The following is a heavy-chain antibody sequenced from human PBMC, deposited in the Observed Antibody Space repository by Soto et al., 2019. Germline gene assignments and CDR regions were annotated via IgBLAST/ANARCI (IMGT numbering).Heavy chain of an antibody. J-gene: IGHJ6*03. CDR2: ISPGGDST. Sequence: EVQLLESGGGLVQPGGSLRLSCAASGFNFYIYAMTWVRQAPGKGLEWVSTISPGGDSTYFADSVKGRVTISRDNSKNTLSLQMNSLRAEDTATYFCAKALGNPYYYYYMDVWGTGTTVTVSS. CDR1: GFNFYIYA. V-gene: IGHV3-23*01. CDR3: AKALGNPYYYYYMDV. D-gene: IGHD1-1*01.